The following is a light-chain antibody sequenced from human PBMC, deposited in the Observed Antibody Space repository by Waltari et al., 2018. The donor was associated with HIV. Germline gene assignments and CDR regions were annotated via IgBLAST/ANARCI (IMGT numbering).Light chain of an antibody. CDR1: TSNPGGNF. Sequence: QSVVTQPPSASGTPGQNISISCSGDTSNPGGNFVYWYQQRPGTAPRLLIYRNDQRPSGVPDRFSGSKSATSASLAISGLRSEDEADYHCSTWDNSLSHWVFGGGTKVTVL. V-gene: IGLV1-47*01. CDR3: STWDNSLSHWV. CDR2: RND. J-gene: IGLJ3*02.